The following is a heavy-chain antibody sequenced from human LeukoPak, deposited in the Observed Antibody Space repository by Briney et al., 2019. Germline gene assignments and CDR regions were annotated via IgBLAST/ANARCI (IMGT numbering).Heavy chain of an antibody. Sequence: GGLRLSCAASGFTLSSYWMSWVRQAPGKGLEWVANIKQDGSEKYYVDSVKGRFTISRDNAKNSLYLQMNSLRAEDTAVYYCARLQVGRGYFDYWGRGTLVTVSS. J-gene: IGHJ4*02. CDR3: ARLQVGRGYFDY. CDR1: GFTLSSYW. V-gene: IGHV3-7*01. D-gene: IGHD3-10*01. CDR2: IKQDGSEK.